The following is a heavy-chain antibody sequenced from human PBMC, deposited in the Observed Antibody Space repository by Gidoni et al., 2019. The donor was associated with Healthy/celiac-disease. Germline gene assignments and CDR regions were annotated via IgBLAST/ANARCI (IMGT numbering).Heavy chain of an antibody. J-gene: IGHJ4*02. V-gene: IGHV3-48*03. CDR2: SSSSGSTI. CDR1: GFTFSSYE. D-gene: IGHD3-22*01. Sequence: EVQLVESGGGLVQPGGSLRLSCAASGFTFSSYEMNWVRQAPGKGLEWVSYSSSSGSTIYYADSVKGRFTISRDNAKNSLYLQMNSLRAEDTAVYYCARDDYYDSSDHFDYWGQGTLVTVSS. CDR3: ARDDYYDSSDHFDY.